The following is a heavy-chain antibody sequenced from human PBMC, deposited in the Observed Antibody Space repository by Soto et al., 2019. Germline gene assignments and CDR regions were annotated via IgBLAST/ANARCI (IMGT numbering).Heavy chain of an antibody. J-gene: IGHJ6*02. CDR3: VRLTGKSAYGLDV. CDR1: GYTFTNNW. D-gene: IGHD7-27*01. Sequence: GESLKISCQASGYTFTNNWISWVRQMPGKGLEWMGRIDPSDSETKYNPSVEGHVRLSVDKFTSTAYLEWRSLKASDSAMYYCVRLTGKSAYGLDVWGQGTTVTVSS. CDR2: IDPSDSET. V-gene: IGHV5-10-1*01.